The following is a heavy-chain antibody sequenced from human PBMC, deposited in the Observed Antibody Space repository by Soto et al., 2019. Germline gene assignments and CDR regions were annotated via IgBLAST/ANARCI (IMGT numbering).Heavy chain of an antibody. J-gene: IGHJ5*02. V-gene: IGHV4-39*01. CDR1: GGSISSGDYY. CDR2: IYYSGST. D-gene: IGHD6-19*01. CDR3: ARHGQLYNSGWYLNWFDP. Sequence: SSETLSLTCTVSGGSISSGDYYWSWIRQPPGKGLEWIGSIYYSGSTYYNPSLKSRLTISVDTSENQFSLKLSSVSAADTAEYYCARHGQLYNSGWYLNWFDPWGQGTLVTVS.